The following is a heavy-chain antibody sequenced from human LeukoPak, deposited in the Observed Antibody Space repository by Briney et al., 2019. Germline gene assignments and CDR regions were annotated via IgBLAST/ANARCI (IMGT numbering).Heavy chain of an antibody. D-gene: IGHD1-26*01. V-gene: IGHV4-61*02. CDR1: GGSISSGSYY. CDR3: AREPHSPWSGSYLNWFDP. Sequence: PSETLSLTCTISGGSISSGSYYWSWIRQPAGKGLEWIGRIYTSGSTNYNPSLKSRVTISVDTSRNQFSLKLSSMTAADTAVYYCAREPHSPWSGSYLNWFDPWGQGTLVTVSS. CDR2: IYTSGST. J-gene: IGHJ5*02.